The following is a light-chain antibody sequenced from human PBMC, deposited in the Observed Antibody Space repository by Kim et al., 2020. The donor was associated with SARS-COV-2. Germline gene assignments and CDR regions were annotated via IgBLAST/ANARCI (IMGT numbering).Light chain of an antibody. Sequence: AALGDRGTRTCRARQGSSKYLAWYKQKPGKLPERLIFGASTLQSGVPSRFSGSGSGTDFTLTISSLQPEDVAIYYCQKYNSAPFTFGPGTKVDIK. CDR3: QKYNSAPFT. CDR1: QGSSKY. CDR2: GAS. J-gene: IGKJ3*01. V-gene: IGKV1-27*01.